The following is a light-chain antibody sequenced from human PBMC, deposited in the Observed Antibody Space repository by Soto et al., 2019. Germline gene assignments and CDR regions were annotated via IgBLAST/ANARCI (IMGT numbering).Light chain of an antibody. CDR1: QSVSSRS. V-gene: IGKV3-20*01. CDR3: QQYGSSGT. J-gene: IGKJ1*01. CDR2: DAS. Sequence: EIVLTQSPGTLSLSPGERATLSCRASQSVSSRSLAWYQQKPGQAPRLLMYDASTRATGISARFSGSGSGTDFTLTISRLEPEDFAVYYCQQYGSSGTFGQGTKVDIK.